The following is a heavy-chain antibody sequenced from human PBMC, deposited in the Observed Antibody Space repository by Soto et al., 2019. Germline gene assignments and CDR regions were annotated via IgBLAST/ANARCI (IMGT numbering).Heavy chain of an antibody. D-gene: IGHD4-17*01. CDR3: AGRSYGDYGAYYFDY. J-gene: IGHJ4*02. V-gene: IGHV3-23*01. CDR2: ISGSGGST. Sequence: EVQLLESGGGLVQPGGSLRLSCAASGFTFSSYAMSWVRQAPGKGLEWVSAISGSGGSTYYADSVKGRFTISRDNSKNTLYLQMNSLRAEDTAVYYCAGRSYGDYGAYYFDYWGQGTLVTVSS. CDR1: GFTFSSYA.